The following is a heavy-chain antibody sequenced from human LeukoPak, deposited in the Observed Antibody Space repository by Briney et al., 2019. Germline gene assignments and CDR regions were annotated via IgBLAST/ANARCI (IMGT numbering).Heavy chain of an antibody. D-gene: IGHD2-2*01. CDR3: ARAIVVVPAATSDYFDY. J-gene: IGHJ4*02. CDR1: SFNSYY. CDR2: ISPGGTA. Sequence: PSETLSLTCAGSFNSYYWSWIRQPPGKGLEWIGEISPGGTANYNPSLKSRVTISVDTSKNQFSLKLRSVTAADTAVYYCARAIVVVPAATSDYFDYWGQGTLVTVSS. V-gene: IGHV4-34*01.